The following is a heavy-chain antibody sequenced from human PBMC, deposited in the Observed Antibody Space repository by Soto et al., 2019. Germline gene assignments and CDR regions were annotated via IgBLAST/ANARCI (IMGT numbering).Heavy chain of an antibody. V-gene: IGHV1-2*04. Sequence: QVQLVQSGAEVKKPGASVKVSCKASGYTFTGYYMHWVRQAPGQGLEWMGWINPNSGGTNYAQKFQGWVTMTRDTYISTDYMELSRLRSDDTAVYYCARELEVGAATEAYYYYYGMAVWGQGTTVTV. CDR2: INPNSGGT. J-gene: IGHJ6*02. CDR3: ARELEVGAATEAYYYYYGMAV. D-gene: IGHD2-15*01. CDR1: GYTFTGYY.